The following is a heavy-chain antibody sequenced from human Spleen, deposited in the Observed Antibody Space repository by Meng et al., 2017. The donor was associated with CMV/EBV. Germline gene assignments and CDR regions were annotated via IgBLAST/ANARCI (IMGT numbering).Heavy chain of an antibody. CDR2: ISSSSSYI. D-gene: IGHD6-6*01. Sequence: GGSLRLSCAASGFTFSSYSMNWVRQAPGKGLEWVSSISSSSSYIYYADSVKGRFTISRDNAKNSLYRQMNSLRAEDTAVYYCAREEQLGSYGMDVWGQGTTVTVSS. J-gene: IGHJ6*02. V-gene: IGHV3-21*01. CDR1: GFTFSSYS. CDR3: AREEQLGSYGMDV.